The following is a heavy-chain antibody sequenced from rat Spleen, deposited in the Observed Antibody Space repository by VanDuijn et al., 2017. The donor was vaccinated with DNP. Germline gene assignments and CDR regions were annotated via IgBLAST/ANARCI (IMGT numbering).Heavy chain of an antibody. J-gene: IGHJ2*01. CDR3: ARWTRYFDY. V-gene: IGHV3-1*01. D-gene: IGHD1-7*01. CDR2: ISYSGST. Sequence: EVQLQESGPGLVKPSQSLSLTCSVTGYSITSNYWGWIRKFPGNKMECIGHISYSGSTSYNPSLKSRISITRDTSKNHFFLHLNSVTTEDTATYYCARWTRYFDYWGQGVMVTVSS. CDR1: GYSITSNY.